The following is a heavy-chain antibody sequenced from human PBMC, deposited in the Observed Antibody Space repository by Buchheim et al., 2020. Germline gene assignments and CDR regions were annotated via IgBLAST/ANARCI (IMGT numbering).Heavy chain of an antibody. CDR2: ISTYNGNT. V-gene: IGHV1-18*01. CDR3: ARIHLRFGELFIWALDY. J-gene: IGHJ4*02. CDR1: GYSFTSYG. D-gene: IGHD3-10*01. Sequence: QVQLVQSGAEGKKPGASVKVSCKASGYSFTSYGITWVRQAPGQGLEWMGWISTYNGNTNYAQKFQGRVSVTTDTATTTAYMELRSLRSGDTVVYYCARIHLRFGELFIWALDYWGQGTL.